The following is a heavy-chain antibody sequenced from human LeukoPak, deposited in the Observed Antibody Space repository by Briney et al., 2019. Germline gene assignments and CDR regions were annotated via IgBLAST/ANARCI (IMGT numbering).Heavy chain of an antibody. D-gene: IGHD6-13*01. CDR2: IIPILGIA. V-gene: IGHV1-69*04. CDR3: ARDPISSSWYEVVAAFDY. J-gene: IGHJ4*02. CDR1: GGTFSSYA. Sequence: ASVKVSCKASGGTFSSYAISWVRQAPGQGLEWMGRIIPILGIANYAQKFQGRVTITADKSTSTAYMELSSLRSEDTAVYYCARDPISSSWYEVVAAFDYWGQGTLVTVSS.